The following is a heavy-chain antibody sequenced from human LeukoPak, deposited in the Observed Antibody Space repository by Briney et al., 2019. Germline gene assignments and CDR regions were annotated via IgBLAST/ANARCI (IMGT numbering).Heavy chain of an antibody. V-gene: IGHV3-23*01. J-gene: IGHJ4*02. CDR2: ISPRGDIT. CDR3: AKDDAWLQFGE. CDR1: GFTSISYE. Sequence: QPGGSLRLSCAASGFTSISYEMNWVRQAPGKGLEWVSGISPRGDITYYADSVKGRFTVSRDNFKNTLYLEVISLTAEDTAVYYCAKDDAWLQFGEWSQGTLVTVSS. D-gene: IGHD3-10*01.